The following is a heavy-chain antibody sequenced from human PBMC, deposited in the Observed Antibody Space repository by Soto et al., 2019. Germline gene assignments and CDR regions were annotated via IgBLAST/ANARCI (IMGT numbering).Heavy chain of an antibody. D-gene: IGHD3-10*01. CDR1: GGSITSSEHY. CDR3: VRDRGGYGSNDC. CDR2: IYHSGST. J-gene: IGHJ4*02. Sequence: QVQLQEAGPGLVKPSQTLSLTCTVSGGSITSSEHYWSWIRQSPGKGLEWIAYIYHSGSTYYNPSLKSRVTLSVDTSKNQFSLKLTSVTAADTAVYYCVRDRGGYGSNDCWGQGTLVTVSS. V-gene: IGHV4-30-4*01.